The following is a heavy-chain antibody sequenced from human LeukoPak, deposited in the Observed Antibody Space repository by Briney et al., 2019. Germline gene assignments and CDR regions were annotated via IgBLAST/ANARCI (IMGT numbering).Heavy chain of an antibody. CDR1: GGSISSYY. Sequence: SETLSLTCTVSGGSISSYYWSWIRQPAGKGLEWIGRIYTSGSTNYNPSLKSRVTMSVDTSKNQFSLKLSPVTAADTAVYYCARDRYYYDSSGSRFDYWGQGTLVTVSS. CDR3: ARDRYYYDSSGSRFDY. J-gene: IGHJ4*02. CDR2: IYTSGST. D-gene: IGHD3-22*01. V-gene: IGHV4-4*07.